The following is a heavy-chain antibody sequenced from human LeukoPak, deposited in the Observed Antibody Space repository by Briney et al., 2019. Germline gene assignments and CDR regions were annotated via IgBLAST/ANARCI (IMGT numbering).Heavy chain of an antibody. CDR2: ISGSGGST. CDR1: GFTFSSYA. Sequence: GGSLRLSCAASGFTFSSYAMSWVRQAPGKGLEWVSAISGSGGSTYYADSVKGRFTIFRDNSKNTLYLQMNSLRAEDTAVYYCAKGGVRYCSGGSCYSDYWGQGTLVTVSS. J-gene: IGHJ4*02. V-gene: IGHV3-23*01. D-gene: IGHD2-15*01. CDR3: AKGGVRYCSGGSCYSDY.